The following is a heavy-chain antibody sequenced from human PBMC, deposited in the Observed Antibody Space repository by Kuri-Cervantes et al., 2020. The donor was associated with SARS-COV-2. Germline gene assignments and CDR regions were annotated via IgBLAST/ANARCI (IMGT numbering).Heavy chain of an antibody. J-gene: IGHJ4*02. CDR3: ASERVGVHDY. Sequence: GGSLRLSCAASGFTFSSYAMHWDRQAPGKGLEWGAIISYDRSNKYYADSVKRRFTISRANSKNTPYLQMYSLRPEDTALYCCASERVGVHDYWGQGTLVTVSS. D-gene: IGHD2-21*01. CDR1: GFTFSSYA. CDR2: ISYDRSNK. V-gene: IGHV3-30-3*01.